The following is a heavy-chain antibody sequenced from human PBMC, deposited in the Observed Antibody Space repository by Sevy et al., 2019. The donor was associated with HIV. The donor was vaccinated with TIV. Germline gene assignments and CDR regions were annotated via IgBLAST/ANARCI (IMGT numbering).Heavy chain of an antibody. CDR2: ISANGDST. J-gene: IGHJ4*02. CDR1: GFTFDDYA. V-gene: IGHV3-23*01. CDR3: AKDGWEHSYVPFQY. D-gene: IGHD3-16*01. Sequence: GGYLRLSCAASGFTFDDYAMHWVRQAPGKGLEWVSLISANGDSTFYLDSVKGRFTISKDNSKNTWYLHMSSLSAEDTAVYYCAKDGWEHSYVPFQYWGQGTLVTVSS.